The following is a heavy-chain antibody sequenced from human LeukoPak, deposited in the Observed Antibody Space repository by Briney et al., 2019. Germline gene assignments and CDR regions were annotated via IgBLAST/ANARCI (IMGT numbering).Heavy chain of an antibody. V-gene: IGHV4-61*10. CDR1: GGSISSGSYY. Sequence: PSQTLSLTCTVSGGSISSGSYYWSWIRQPAGKGLEWIGYIYYSGSTNYNPSLKSRVTISVDTSKNQFSLKLSSVTAADTAVYYCAREQGYSSGWYDYRGQGTLVTVSS. D-gene: IGHD6-19*01. J-gene: IGHJ4*02. CDR2: IYYSGST. CDR3: AREQGYSSGWYDY.